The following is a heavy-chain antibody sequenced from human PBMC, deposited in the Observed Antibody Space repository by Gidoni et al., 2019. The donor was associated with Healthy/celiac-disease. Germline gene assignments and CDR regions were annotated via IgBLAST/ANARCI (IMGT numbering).Heavy chain of an antibody. CDR1: GFPFRSYA. V-gene: IGHV3-23*01. Sequence: EVQLLESGGGLVQPGGSLRLSCAASGFPFRSYAMSWVRQAPGKGLEWVSAISGSGGSTDYADSVKGRFTISRDNPKNTLYLQMNSLRAEDTAVYYCAKIVVVPAAIDYWGQGTLVTVSS. CDR3: AKIVVVPAAIDY. CDR2: ISGSGGST. D-gene: IGHD2-2*01. J-gene: IGHJ4*02.